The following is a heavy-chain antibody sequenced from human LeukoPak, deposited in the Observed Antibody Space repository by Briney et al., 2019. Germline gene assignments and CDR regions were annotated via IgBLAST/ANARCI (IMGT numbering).Heavy chain of an antibody. CDR2: ISGSGGNT. CDR3: AHLTRGYSDSDYGS. CDR1: RFRFSNYA. J-gene: IGHJ5*02. Sequence: GGSLRLSCAASRFRFSNYALTWVRQVPGKGLEWVSTISGSGGNTYYADSVKGRFTISRDNSKNTLFLQMNSLRAEDTAMFYCAHLTRGYSDSDYGSWGQGTLVTVSS. V-gene: IGHV3-23*01. D-gene: IGHD5-12*01.